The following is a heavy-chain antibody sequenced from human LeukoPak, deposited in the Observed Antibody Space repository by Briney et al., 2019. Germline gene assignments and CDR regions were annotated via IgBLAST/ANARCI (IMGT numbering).Heavy chain of an antibody. J-gene: IGHJ3*02. CDR3: ARHGGGAVLWFGELLLGAFDI. CDR1: GYSISSGYY. V-gene: IGHV4-38-2*01. Sequence: PSETLSLTCAVSGYSISSGYYWGWIRQPPGKGLEWIGSIYHSGSTYYNPSLKSRVTISVDTSKNQFSLKLSSVTAADTAVYYCARHGGGAVLWFGELLLGAFDIWGQGTVVTVSS. D-gene: IGHD3-10*01. CDR2: IYHSGST.